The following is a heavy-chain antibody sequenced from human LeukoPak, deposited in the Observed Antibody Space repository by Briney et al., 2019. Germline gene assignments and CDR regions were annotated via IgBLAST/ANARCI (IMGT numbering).Heavy chain of an antibody. CDR3: AKGSMIVVVPSVFDP. CDR2: ISGSGGST. J-gene: IGHJ5*02. D-gene: IGHD3-22*01. V-gene: IGHV3-23*01. CDR1: GFTFSCYA. Sequence: GGSLRLSCAAPGFTFSCYAMSWVRQAPGKGLEWVSAISGSGGSTYYADSVKGRFTISRDNSKNTLYLQMNSLRAEDTAVYYCAKGSMIVVVPSVFDPWGQGTLVTVSS.